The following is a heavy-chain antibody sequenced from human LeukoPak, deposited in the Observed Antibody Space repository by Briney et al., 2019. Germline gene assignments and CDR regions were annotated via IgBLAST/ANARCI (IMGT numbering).Heavy chain of an antibody. Sequence: PSETLSLTCTVSGGSISSSSYYWGWIRQPPGKGLEWTGSIYYSGSTYYNPSLKSRVTISVDTSKNQFSLELSSVTAADTAVYFCARAPNPGAKWPPQYWSQGSLVTVSS. V-gene: IGHV4-39*01. CDR2: IYYSGST. CDR1: GGSISSSSYY. CDR3: ARAPNPGAKWPPQY. D-gene: IGHD5-12*01. J-gene: IGHJ4*02.